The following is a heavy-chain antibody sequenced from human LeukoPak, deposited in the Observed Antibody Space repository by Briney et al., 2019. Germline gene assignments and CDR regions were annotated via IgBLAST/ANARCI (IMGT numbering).Heavy chain of an antibody. V-gene: IGHV1-46*01. CDR3: ARGQHQLVRSPFDY. CDR2: INPGGGST. J-gene: IGHJ4*02. Sequence: ASVKVSCKPSGYTFTSYYIHWVRQAPGQGLEWMGIINPGGGSTTYAQKFQVRVTMTSDTSTSTVYMELSSLRSDATAVYYCARGQHQLVRSPFDYWGRGTLVTVSS. CDR1: GYTFTSYY. D-gene: IGHD6-13*01.